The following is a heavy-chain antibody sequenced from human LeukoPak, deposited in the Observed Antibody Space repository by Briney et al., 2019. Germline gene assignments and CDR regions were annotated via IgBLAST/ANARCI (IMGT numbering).Heavy chain of an antibody. J-gene: IGHJ4*02. CDR1: GFTFSSYW. Sequence: PGGSLRLSCAASGFTFSSYWMSRVRQAPGKGLEWVANIKQDGSEKYYVDSVKGRFTISRDNAKNSLYLQMNSLRAEDTAVYYCARDSEGLLRGAYFDYWGQGTLVTVSS. V-gene: IGHV3-7*01. D-gene: IGHD3-3*01. CDR3: ARDSEGLLRGAYFDY. CDR2: IKQDGSEK.